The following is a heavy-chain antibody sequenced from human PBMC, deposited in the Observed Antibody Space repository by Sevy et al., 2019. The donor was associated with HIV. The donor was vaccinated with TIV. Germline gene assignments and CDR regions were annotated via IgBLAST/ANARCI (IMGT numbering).Heavy chain of an antibody. CDR3: ARAGGDQNYYGMDV. CDR1: GGSISSSNW. J-gene: IGHJ6*02. V-gene: IGHV4-4*02. CDR2: IYHSGST. Sequence: SETQPLTCAVSGGSISSSNWWSWVRQPPGKGLEWIGEIYHSGSTNYNPSLKSRVTISVDKSKNQFSLKLSSVTAANTAVYYCARAGGDQNYYGMDVWGQGTTVTVSS. D-gene: IGHD2-21*01.